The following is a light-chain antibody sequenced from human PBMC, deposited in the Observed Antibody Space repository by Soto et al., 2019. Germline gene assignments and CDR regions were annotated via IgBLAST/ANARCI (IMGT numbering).Light chain of an antibody. V-gene: IGKV3-20*01. Sequence: EIVLTQSPGTLSLSPGERATLSCRASQSVSSSFFAWYQQRPGQAPRLLIFGASIRATDIPDRFSGSGSGTDFTLTISRLEPEDFAVYYWQHYGSSPRGTFGQGTKLEI. CDR3: QHYGSSPRGT. J-gene: IGKJ2*01. CDR2: GAS. CDR1: QSVSSSF.